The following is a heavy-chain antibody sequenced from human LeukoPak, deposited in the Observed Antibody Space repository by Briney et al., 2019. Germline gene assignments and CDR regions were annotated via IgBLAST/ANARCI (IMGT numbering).Heavy chain of an antibody. J-gene: IGHJ4*02. V-gene: IGHV1-69*01. CDR2: IIPIFGTA. CDR3: ARVAYGNNPTSFDH. D-gene: IGHD4-11*01. Sequence: SVKVSCKASGGTFSSYAISWARQAPGQGLEWMGGIIPIFGTANYAQKFQSRVTITADESTSTAYMELSSLRSEDTAVYYCARVAYGNNPTSFDHWGLGTLVTVSS. CDR1: GGTFSSYA.